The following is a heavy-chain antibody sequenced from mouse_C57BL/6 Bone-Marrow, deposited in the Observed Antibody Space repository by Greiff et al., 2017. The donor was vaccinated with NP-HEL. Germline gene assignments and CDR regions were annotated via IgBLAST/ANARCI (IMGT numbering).Heavy chain of an antibody. V-gene: IGHV1-81*01. CDR3: ARWHDGYYSDY. J-gene: IGHJ2*01. CDR1: GYTFTSYG. Sequence: VKLQESGAELARPGASVKLSCKASGYTFTSYGISWVKQRTGQGLEWIGEIYPRSGNTYYNEKFKGKATLTADKSSSTAYMELRSLTSEDSAVYFCARWHDGYYSDYWGQGTTLTVSS. D-gene: IGHD2-3*01. CDR2: IYPRSGNT.